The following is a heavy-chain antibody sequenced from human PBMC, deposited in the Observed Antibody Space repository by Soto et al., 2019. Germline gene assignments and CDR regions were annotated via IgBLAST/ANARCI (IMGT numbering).Heavy chain of an antibody. D-gene: IGHD3-10*01. CDR3: ARLLWSRGDWFDP. Sequence: QVQLQESGPGLVKPSETLSLTCTVSGGSISSYYWSWIRQPPGKGLEWIGHIYYSGSTNYNPSLKSRVTISVDTSKNQFSLTLSSVTAADTAVYYCARLLWSRGDWFDPWGQGTLVTVSS. V-gene: IGHV4-59*08. CDR1: GGSISSYY. CDR2: IYYSGST. J-gene: IGHJ5*02.